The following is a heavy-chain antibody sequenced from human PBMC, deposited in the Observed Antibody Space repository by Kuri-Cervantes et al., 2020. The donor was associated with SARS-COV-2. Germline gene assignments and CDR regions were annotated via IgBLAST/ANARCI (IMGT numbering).Heavy chain of an antibody. V-gene: IGHV4-34*01. CDR3: ARSGYSYGPETQGAFDI. Sequence: GSLRLSCAVYGGSFSGYYWSWIRQPPGKGLEWIGEINHSGSTNYNPSLKSRVTISVDTSKNQFSLKLSSVTAADTAVYYCARSGYSYGPETQGAFDIWGQGTMVTVSS. CDR1: GGSFSGYY. CDR2: INHSGST. J-gene: IGHJ3*02. D-gene: IGHD5-18*01.